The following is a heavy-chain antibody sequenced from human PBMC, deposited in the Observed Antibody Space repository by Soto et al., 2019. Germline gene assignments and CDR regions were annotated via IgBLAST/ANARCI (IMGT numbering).Heavy chain of an antibody. CDR3: AREIGGYCSGGSCYTEYFQH. J-gene: IGHJ1*01. CDR2: IYHSGST. Sequence: SETLSLTCAVSGYSISSGYYWGFIRQPPGKGLEWIGSIYHSGSTYYNPSLKSRVTISVDTSKNQFSLKLSSVTAADTAVYYCAREIGGYCSGGSCYTEYFQHWGQGTL. V-gene: IGHV4-38-2*02. D-gene: IGHD2-15*01. CDR1: GYSISSGYY.